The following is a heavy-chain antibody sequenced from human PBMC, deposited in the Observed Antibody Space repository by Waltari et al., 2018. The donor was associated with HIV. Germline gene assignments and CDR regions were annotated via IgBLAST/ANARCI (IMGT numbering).Heavy chain of an antibody. CDR3: AGGMIFGVVTGSY. J-gene: IGHJ4*02. V-gene: IGHV4-61*02. CDR1: GGSISSGSYY. Sequence: QVQLQESGPGLVKPSQTLSLTCTVSGGSISSGSYYWSWIRQPAGKGLEWIGRIYTSGSTNYHPSLKSRVTISVDTSKNQFSLKLSSVTAADTAVYYCAGGMIFGVVTGSYWGQGTLVTVSS. CDR2: IYTSGST. D-gene: IGHD3-3*01.